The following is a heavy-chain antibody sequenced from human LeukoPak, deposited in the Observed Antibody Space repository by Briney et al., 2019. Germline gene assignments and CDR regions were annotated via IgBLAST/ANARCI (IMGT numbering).Heavy chain of an antibody. CDR1: GFTFNFYD. Sequence: GGSLRLSCAASGFTFNFYDMHWVRQAPGEGLECLSSIGTAGDTHYPDSVKGRFTISRENAKNSFYLQMNTLGAGDTAVYYCARSPPDYAFWRGYYFDDWGQGTLVTVSS. CDR2: IGTAGDT. V-gene: IGHV3-13*01. D-gene: IGHD3-3*01. CDR3: ARSPPDYAFWRGYYFDD. J-gene: IGHJ4*02.